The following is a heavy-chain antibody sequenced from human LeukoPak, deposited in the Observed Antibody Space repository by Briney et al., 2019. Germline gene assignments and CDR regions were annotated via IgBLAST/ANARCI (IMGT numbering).Heavy chain of an antibody. Sequence: ASVKVSCKASGYTFTSYGISWVRQATGQGLEWMGWSSGYNANTNYAQKLQGRVTMTTDTSTRTAYMVLRSLRSDDTAVYYCARNYGGDSELDYWGQGTLVTVSS. D-gene: IGHD4-23*01. CDR3: ARNYGGDSELDY. CDR1: GYTFTSYG. J-gene: IGHJ4*02. V-gene: IGHV1-18*01. CDR2: SSGYNANT.